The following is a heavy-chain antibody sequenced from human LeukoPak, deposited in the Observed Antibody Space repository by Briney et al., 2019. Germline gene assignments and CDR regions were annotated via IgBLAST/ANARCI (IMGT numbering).Heavy chain of an antibody. J-gene: IGHJ4*02. Sequence: ASVKVSCEASGYTFTSYAISWVRQATGQGLEWMGWMNPNSGNTGYAQKFQGRVTMTRNTSISTAYMELSSLRSEDTAVYYCARGVRGVFDYWGQGTLVTVSS. CDR3: ARGVRGVFDY. CDR2: MNPNSGNT. V-gene: IGHV1-8*02. CDR1: GYTFTSYA. D-gene: IGHD3-10*01.